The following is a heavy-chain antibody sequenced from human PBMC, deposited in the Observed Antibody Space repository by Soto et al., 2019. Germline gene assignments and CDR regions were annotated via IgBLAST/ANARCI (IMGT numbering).Heavy chain of an antibody. Sequence: GGSLRLSCAASGFTFSSYAMHWVRQAPGKGLEWVAVISYDGSNKYYADSVKGRFTISRDNSKNTLYLQMNSLRAEDTDVYYCARDRGWFGELHTLGLDYWGQGTLVTVSS. CDR2: ISYDGSNK. D-gene: IGHD3-10*01. J-gene: IGHJ4*02. V-gene: IGHV3-30*04. CDR3: ARDRGWFGELHTLGLDY. CDR1: GFTFSSYA.